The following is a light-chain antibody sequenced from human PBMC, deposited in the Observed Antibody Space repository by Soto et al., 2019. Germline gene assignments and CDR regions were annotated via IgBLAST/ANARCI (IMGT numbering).Light chain of an antibody. CDR1: GSNIGAGYD. CDR3: QSYDSGLRALYV. J-gene: IGLJ1*01. Sequence: QPVLTQPPSVSGAPGQRVTISCTGSGSNIGAGYDVHWYQQLPGTAPKLLIYGNNNRPSGIPDRFSGSKSGTSASLAITGLQAGDEADYYCQSYDSGLRALYVFGTGTKVTVL. CDR2: GNN. V-gene: IGLV1-40*01.